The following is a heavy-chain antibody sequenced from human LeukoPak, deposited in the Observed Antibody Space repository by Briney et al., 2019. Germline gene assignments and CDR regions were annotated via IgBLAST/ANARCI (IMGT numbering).Heavy chain of an antibody. D-gene: IGHD6-13*01. CDR1: GVAINYYY. CDR2: IYYTGST. V-gene: IGHV4-59*08. J-gene: IGHJ3*02. Sequence: PSETLSLTCTVSGVAINYYYWNWIRQPPGKGLEWMGYIYYTGSTSYHPSLMSRVTMSLDTSKKQFSLHLTSVTAADTAVYYCVGHSSSAPIWGHGTVVTVSS. CDR3: VGHSSSAPI.